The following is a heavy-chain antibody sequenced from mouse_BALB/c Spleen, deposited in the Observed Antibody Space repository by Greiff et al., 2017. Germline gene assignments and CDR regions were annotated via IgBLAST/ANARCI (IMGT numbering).Heavy chain of an antibody. CDR1: GFTFSDYY. CDR2: ISDGGSYT. Sequence: EVQGVESGGGLVKPGGSLKLSCAASGFTFSDYYMYWVRQTPEKRLEWVATISDGGSYTYYPDSVKGRFTISRDNAKNNLYLQMSSLKSEDTAMYYCARGGGYYGSSPFAYWGQGTLVTVSA. CDR3: ARGGGYYGSSPFAY. D-gene: IGHD1-1*01. J-gene: IGHJ3*01. V-gene: IGHV5-4*02.